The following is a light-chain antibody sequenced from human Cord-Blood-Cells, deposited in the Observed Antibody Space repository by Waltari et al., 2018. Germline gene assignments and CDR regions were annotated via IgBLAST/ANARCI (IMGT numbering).Light chain of an antibody. CDR1: PSFSSY. V-gene: IGKV3-11*01. J-gene: IGKJ2*01. Sequence: EIVLTQSPATLSLSPGESDSLSCRSSPSFSSYLAWYQQKPGQAPRLLIYDASNRATGIPARFSGSGSGTDFTLTISSLEPEDFAVYYCQQRSNWPPYTFGQGTKLEIK. CDR3: QQRSNWPPYT. CDR2: DAS.